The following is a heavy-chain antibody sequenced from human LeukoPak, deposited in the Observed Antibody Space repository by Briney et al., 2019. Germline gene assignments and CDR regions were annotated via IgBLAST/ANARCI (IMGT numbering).Heavy chain of an antibody. J-gene: IGHJ4*02. CDR3: ARNLIPEQLVMNF. CDR1: GGSISNYY. Sequence: SETLSLTCTVSGGSISNYYWNWIRQPPGKGLEWIGYIYYTGSTNYNPSLKSRVTMSVDTSKNQFSLNLKSVTPEDTAVYYCARNLIPEQLVMNFWGQGTLVTVSS. V-gene: IGHV4-59*01. CDR2: IYYTGST. D-gene: IGHD6-13*01.